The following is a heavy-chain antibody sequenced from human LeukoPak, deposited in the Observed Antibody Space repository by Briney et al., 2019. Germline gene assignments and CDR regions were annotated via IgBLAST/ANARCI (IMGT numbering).Heavy chain of an antibody. D-gene: IGHD2-21*01. V-gene: IGHV1-24*01. J-gene: IGHJ3*02. Sequence: APVKLCCTVSGYTLTELSMHWVRQAPGKGREWMGGFDPEDGETIYAQKFQGRVTMTEDTSTDTAYMELSSLRSEDTAVYYCATIGGDDAFDIWGQEPVDPGSS. CDR2: FDPEDGET. CDR1: GYTLTELS. CDR3: ATIGGDDAFDI.